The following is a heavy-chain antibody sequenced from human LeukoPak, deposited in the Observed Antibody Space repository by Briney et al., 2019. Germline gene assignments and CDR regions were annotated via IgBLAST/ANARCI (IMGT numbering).Heavy chain of an antibody. V-gene: IGHV3-23*01. CDR1: GFTFSSYW. J-gene: IGHJ3*02. D-gene: IGHD1-26*01. Sequence: GGSLRLSCAASGFTFSSYWMSWVRQAPGKGLEWVSAISGSGGSTYYADSVKGRFTISRDNSKNTLYLQMDSLRAEDTAKYYCAKSLLTTASGTGRAFDIWGQGTMVTVSA. CDR3: AKSLLTTASGTGRAFDI. CDR2: ISGSGGST.